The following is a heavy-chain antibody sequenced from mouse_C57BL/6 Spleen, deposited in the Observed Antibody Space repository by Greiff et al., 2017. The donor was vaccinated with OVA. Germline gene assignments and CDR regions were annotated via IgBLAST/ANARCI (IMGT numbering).Heavy chain of an antibody. J-gene: IGHJ2*01. V-gene: IGHV3-6*01. CDR1: GYSITSGYY. Sequence: EVKLMESGPGLVKPSQSLSLTCSVTGYSITSGYYWNWIRQFPGNKLEWMGYISYDGSNNYNPSLKNRISITRDTSKNQFFLKLNSVTTEDTATYYCARERELQYYFDYWGQGTTLTVSS. CDR2: ISYDGSN. D-gene: IGHD1-3*01. CDR3: ARERELQYYFDY.